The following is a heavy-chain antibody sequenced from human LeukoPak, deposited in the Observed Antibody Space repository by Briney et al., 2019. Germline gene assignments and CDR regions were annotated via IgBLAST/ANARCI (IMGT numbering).Heavy chain of an antibody. D-gene: IGHD5-24*01. J-gene: IGHJ6*02. CDR3: ARGDGYNWDYYYYGMDV. CDR2: IIPILGIA. Sequence: SVTVSCKASGGTFSSYAISWVRQAPGQGLEWMGRIIPILGIANYAQKFQGRVTITADKSTSTAYMELSSLRSEDTAVYYCARGDGYNWDYYYYGMDVWGQGTTVTVSS. V-gene: IGHV1-69*04. CDR1: GGTFSSYA.